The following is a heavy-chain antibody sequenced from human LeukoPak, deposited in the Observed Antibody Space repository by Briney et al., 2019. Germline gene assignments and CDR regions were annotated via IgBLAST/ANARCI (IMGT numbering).Heavy chain of an antibody. CDR3: ARDLKPYGSGSYYDY. D-gene: IGHD3-10*01. Sequence: SETLSLTCAVYGGSFSGYYWSWIRQPPGKGLEWIGRIYTSGSTNYNPSLKSRVTISVDTSKNQFSLKLSSVTAADTAVYYCARDLKPYGSGSYYDYWGQGTLVTVSS. CDR2: IYTSGST. V-gene: IGHV4-59*10. CDR1: GGSFSGYY. J-gene: IGHJ4*02.